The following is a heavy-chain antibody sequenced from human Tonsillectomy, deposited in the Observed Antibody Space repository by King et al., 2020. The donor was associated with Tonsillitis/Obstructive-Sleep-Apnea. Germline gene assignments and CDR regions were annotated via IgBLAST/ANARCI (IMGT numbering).Heavy chain of an antibody. D-gene: IGHD3-10*01. CDR1: GFTFSSNY. Sequence: VQLVESGGGLIQPGGSLRLSCAASGFTFSSNYMSWVRQAPGKGLEWVSVIYSGGSTYYADSVKGRFTISRDNSKNTLYLQMNSLRAEDTAVYYCARVLDYYGSGSYAFDIWGQGTMVTVSS. CDR3: ARVLDYYGSGSYAFDI. CDR2: IYSGGST. V-gene: IGHV3-53*01. J-gene: IGHJ3*02.